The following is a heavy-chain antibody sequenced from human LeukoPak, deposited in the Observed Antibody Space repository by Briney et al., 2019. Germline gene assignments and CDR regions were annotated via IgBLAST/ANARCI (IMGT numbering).Heavy chain of an antibody. V-gene: IGHV4-34*01. CDR3: ARTFYGSGSSFDY. D-gene: IGHD3-10*01. CDR1: GGSFSAYF. Sequence: SETLSLTCAVYGGSFSAYFWSWLRQPPGKGLEWIGDINDSGSTNYNPSLKRRVTISVDTSQNRFSLKLSSVTAADTAVYYCARTFYGSGSSFDYWGQGTLVTVSS. J-gene: IGHJ4*02. CDR2: INDSGST.